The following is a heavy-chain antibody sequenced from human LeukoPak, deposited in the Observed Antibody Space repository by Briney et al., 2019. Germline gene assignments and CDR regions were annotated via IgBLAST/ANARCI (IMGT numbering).Heavy chain of an antibody. Sequence: PGGSLRLSCAASGFTFSSYAMSWVRQAPGKGLEWVSTVSGSGGGTYYADSVKGRFTISRDNSKNTLYLQMNSLRAEDTAVYYCAKLITMVRGVDYWGQGTLVTVSS. CDR1: GFTFSSYA. CDR3: AKLITMVRGVDY. D-gene: IGHD3-10*01. CDR2: VSGSGGGT. J-gene: IGHJ4*02. V-gene: IGHV3-23*01.